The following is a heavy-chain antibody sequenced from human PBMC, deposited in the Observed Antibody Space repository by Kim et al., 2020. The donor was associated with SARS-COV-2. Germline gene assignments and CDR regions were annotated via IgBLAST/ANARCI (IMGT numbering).Heavy chain of an antibody. D-gene: IGHD2-2*01. V-gene: IGHV3-9*01. J-gene: IGHJ4*02. Sequence: GGSLRLSCAASGFTFDDYAMHWVRQAPGKGLEWVSGISWNGGSTEYSDSVKGRFTISRDNAKNSLYLQMNSLRAEDTALYYCTKDVTPAPQFFYFDCWGQESLVTVPS. CDR3: TKDVTPAPQFFYFDC. CDR2: ISWNGGST. CDR1: GFTFDDYA.